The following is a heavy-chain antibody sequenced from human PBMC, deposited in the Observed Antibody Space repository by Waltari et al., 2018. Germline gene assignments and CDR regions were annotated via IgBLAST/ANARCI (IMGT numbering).Heavy chain of an antibody. J-gene: IGHJ5*02. V-gene: IGHV1-2*02. CDR2: INPNSGGT. CDR1: GYTFTGSY. Sequence: QVQLVQSGAEVKKPGSSVQVSCKASGYTFTGSYIHWVRQAPGQGLEWMGWINPNSGGTNDAQKFQGRVTMTRDTSISTAYMELSRLRSDDTAVYYCARASSWFDPWGQGTLVTVSS. CDR3: ARASSWFDP.